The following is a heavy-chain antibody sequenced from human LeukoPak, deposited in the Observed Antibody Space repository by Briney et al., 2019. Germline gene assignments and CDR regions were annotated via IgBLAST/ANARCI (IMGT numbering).Heavy chain of an antibody. CDR1: GGSISSYY. Sequence: PSETLSLTCSVSGGSISSYYWSWIRQPPGKGLEWIGYIYYTGSTNYNPSLKSRVTISVDTSKNQFSLKLSSVTAADTAVYYCARRITISFSNCFDPWGQGTLVTVSS. D-gene: IGHD3-9*01. CDR2: IYYTGST. CDR3: ARRITISFSNCFDP. V-gene: IGHV4-59*01. J-gene: IGHJ5*02.